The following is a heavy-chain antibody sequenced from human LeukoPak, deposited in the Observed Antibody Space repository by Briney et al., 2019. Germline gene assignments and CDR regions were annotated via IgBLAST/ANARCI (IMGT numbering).Heavy chain of an antibody. V-gene: IGHV1-24*01. J-gene: IGHJ1*01. CDR2: FDPEDGET. CDR1: GYAFTSYA. Sequence: ASVKVSCKASGYAFTSYAMHWVRQAPGQRLEWMGGFDPEDGETIYAQKFQGRVTMTEDTSTDTVYMELSSLRSEDTAVYYCARAGYSSAGGYFQHWGQGTLVTVSS. CDR3: ARAGYSSAGGYFQH. D-gene: IGHD6-19*01.